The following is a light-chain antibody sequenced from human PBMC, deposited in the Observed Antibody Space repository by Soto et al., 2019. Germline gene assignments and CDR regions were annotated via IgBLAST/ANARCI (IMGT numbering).Light chain of an antibody. Sequence: ENVLTQSPATLSLSPGERATLSCRASQSVYNYLAWYQQRPAQAPRILIYDASTRATGITARFSGSGSGTDFTLTISSLLHEDVAVEYCQHRGNWPRYTFGQGTKLEIK. J-gene: IGKJ2*01. V-gene: IGKV3-11*01. CDR1: QSVYNY. CDR2: DAS. CDR3: QHRGNWPRYT.